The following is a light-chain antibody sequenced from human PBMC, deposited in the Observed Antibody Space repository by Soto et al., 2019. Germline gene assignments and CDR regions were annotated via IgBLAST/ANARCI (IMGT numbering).Light chain of an antibody. CDR2: DAS. CDR1: QSVRSY. J-gene: IGKJ4*01. V-gene: IGKV3-11*01. Sequence: EIVLTQSPATVSLSPGERATLSCRASQSVRSYLAWYQQKPGQAPRLLIYDASNRATGFPARFSGSGSGTDFDLTVSSLEPEDLAVYYCQQRNNALFTFGGGTKVEI. CDR3: QQRNNALFT.